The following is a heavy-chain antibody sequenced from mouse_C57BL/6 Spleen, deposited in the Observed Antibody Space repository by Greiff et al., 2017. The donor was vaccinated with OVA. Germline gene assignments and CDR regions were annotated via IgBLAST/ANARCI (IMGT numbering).Heavy chain of an antibody. Sequence: QVQLKQSGAELVKPGASVKLSCKASGYTFTEYTIHWVKQRSGQGLEWIGWFYPGSGSIKYNEKFKDKATLTAGKSSSTVYMELSRLTSEDSAVYFCARHEERTYYDYEAWFAYWGQGTLVTVSA. CDR3: ARHEERTYYDYEAWFAY. J-gene: IGHJ3*01. V-gene: IGHV1-62-2*01. CDR2: FYPGSGSI. D-gene: IGHD2-4*01. CDR1: GYTFTEYT.